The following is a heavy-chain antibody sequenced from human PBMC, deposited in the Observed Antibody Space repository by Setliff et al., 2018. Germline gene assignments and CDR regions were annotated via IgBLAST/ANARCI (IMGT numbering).Heavy chain of an antibody. CDR3: ASEAVISPNWFDP. CDR2: IYFGGNT. Sequence: SETLSLTCTVPGGSISDNGYFWGWVRQPPGKGLEWIGNIYFGGNTYFNPSFKSRVTMSIDTSNSQFSLKLSSVTAADTAVYYCASEAVISPNWFDPWGQGTLVTVSS. CDR1: GGSISDNGYF. J-gene: IGHJ5*02. D-gene: IGHD3-10*01. V-gene: IGHV4-39*07.